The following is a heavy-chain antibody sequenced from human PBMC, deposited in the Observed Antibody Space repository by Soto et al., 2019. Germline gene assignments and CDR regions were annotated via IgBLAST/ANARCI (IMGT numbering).Heavy chain of an antibody. V-gene: IGHV1-18*01. Sequence: QVQLVQSGAEVKKPGASVKVSCKASGYTFTSYGISWVRQAPGQGLEWRGRISAYNGNTNYAQKLQGRVTRTTDTSTSTAYMELRSLRDDDTDVYYCARVVGALGHWFDPWGQGTLVTVSS. CDR3: ARVVGALGHWFDP. CDR2: ISAYNGNT. J-gene: IGHJ5*02. CDR1: GYTFTSYG. D-gene: IGHD1-26*01.